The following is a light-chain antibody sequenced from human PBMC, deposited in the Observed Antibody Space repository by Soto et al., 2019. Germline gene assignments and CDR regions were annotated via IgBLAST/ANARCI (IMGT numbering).Light chain of an antibody. Sequence: SYVLTQPPSVSVAPGQTARITCGGNDIGSKSVHWHQLKPGQAPVVVVYDDIVRPSGIPERFAGSNSGNTATLTVSRVEAGDEADYYCQVWDSAVIFGGGTKLPVL. V-gene: IGLV3-21*02. J-gene: IGLJ2*01. CDR3: QVWDSAVI. CDR1: DIGSKS. CDR2: DDI.